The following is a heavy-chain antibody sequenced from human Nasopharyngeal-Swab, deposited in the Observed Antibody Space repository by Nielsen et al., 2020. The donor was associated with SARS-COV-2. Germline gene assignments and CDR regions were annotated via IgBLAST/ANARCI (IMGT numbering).Heavy chain of an antibody. CDR1: GFTFSSYA. CDR3: AKDYGDYVYYYYGMDV. CDR2: ISYDGSNK. V-gene: IGHV3-30*04. J-gene: IGHJ6*02. D-gene: IGHD4-17*01. Sequence: GESLKISCAASGFTFSSYAMHWVRQAPGKGLEWVAVISYDGSNKYYADSVKGRFTISRDNSKNTLYLQMNSLRAEDTAVYYCAKDYGDYVYYYYGMDVWGQGTTVTVSS.